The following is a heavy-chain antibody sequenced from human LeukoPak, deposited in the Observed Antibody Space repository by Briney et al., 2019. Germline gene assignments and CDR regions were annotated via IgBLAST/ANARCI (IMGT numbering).Heavy chain of an antibody. CDR2: ISSSSSTM. CDR1: GFTFSSYS. Sequence: GGSLRLFCAASGFTFSSYSMNWVRQAPGKGLEWVSYISSSSSTMYYADSVKGRFTISRDNAKNSLYLQMNSLRAEDTAVYYCARVAETMVRGVITYYFDYWGQGTLVTVSS. J-gene: IGHJ4*02. D-gene: IGHD3-10*01. CDR3: ARVAETMVRGVITYYFDY. V-gene: IGHV3-48*01.